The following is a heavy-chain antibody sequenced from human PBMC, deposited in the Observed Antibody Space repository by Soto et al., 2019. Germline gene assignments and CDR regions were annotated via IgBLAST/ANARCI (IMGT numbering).Heavy chain of an antibody. CDR2: IIPILGIA. CDR1: GGTFSSYP. V-gene: IGHV1-69*02. J-gene: IGHJ6*02. D-gene: IGHD2-15*01. Sequence: QVQLVQSGAEVKKPGSSVKVSCKASGGTFSSYPISWVRQAPGQGLEWMGRIIPILGIANYAQKFQGRVTITADKSTSTAYMELISLRSEDTAVYYCAYLVVADTGMDVWGQGTTVTVSS. CDR3: AYLVVADTGMDV.